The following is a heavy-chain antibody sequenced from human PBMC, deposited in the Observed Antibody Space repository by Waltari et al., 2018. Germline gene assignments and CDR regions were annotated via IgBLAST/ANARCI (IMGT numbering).Heavy chain of an antibody. Sequence: QEQLQETGTGLGKTSETLSLTRTVSGGSTSSHFWSWTRQPPAKGRDRTGYIYYSGSTNYNPSLKSRVTISVDTSKNPSSLKLSSVTAADTAVYYCARGAAAGRGDYWGQGTLVTVSS. V-gene: IGHV4-59*11. CDR2: IYYSGST. CDR3: ARGAAAGRGDY. J-gene: IGHJ4*02. D-gene: IGHD6-13*01. CDR1: GGSTSSHF.